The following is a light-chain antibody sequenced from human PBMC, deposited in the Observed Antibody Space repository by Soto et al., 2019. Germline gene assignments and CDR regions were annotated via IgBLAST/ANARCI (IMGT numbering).Light chain of an antibody. J-gene: IGLJ2*01. CDR1: PSDIGAYNY. V-gene: IGLV2-14*03. Sequence: QSVLTQPASVSGSPGQSITISCSGTPSDIGAYNYVSWYQHLPGKAPKVIIYDVTNRPSGVSSHFSGSKSGTTASLTISGLQAEDEANYYCGSYTISSTLMIFGGGTKLTVL. CDR3: GSYTISSTLMI. CDR2: DVT.